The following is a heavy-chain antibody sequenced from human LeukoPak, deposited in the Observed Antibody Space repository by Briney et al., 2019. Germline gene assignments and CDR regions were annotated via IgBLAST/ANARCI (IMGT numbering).Heavy chain of an antibody. J-gene: IGHJ2*01. CDR3: AREFSPSSGYYYWYFDL. CDR2: IYYSGST. CDR1: GRSISSSIYD. D-gene: IGHD5-12*01. Sequence: SSETLSLTCTASGRSISSSIYDWGWIRQPPGKGLEWIGSIYYSGSTYYNPSLKSRVTISVDTSKRQFSLKLSSVTAADTAVYYCAREFSPSSGYYYWYFDLWGRGTLVTVSS. V-gene: IGHV4-39*02.